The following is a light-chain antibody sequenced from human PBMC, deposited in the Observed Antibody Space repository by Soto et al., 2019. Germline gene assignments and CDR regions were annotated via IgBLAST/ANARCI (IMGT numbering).Light chain of an antibody. CDR3: QQYSSWPPPT. CDR2: GVY. Sequence: EIVMTQSPTILSVSPGARATLSCRASQSVSSNLAWYPQKPGQAPRLLIYGVYTRAPGIPAGFSGSGAGTEFPLTISSLQSEDFAVYYCQQYSSWPPPTFGQGTKVDIK. V-gene: IGKV3D-15*01. J-gene: IGKJ1*01. CDR1: QSVSSN.